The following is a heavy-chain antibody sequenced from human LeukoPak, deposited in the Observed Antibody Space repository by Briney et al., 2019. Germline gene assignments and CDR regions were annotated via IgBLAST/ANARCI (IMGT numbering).Heavy chain of an antibody. CDR3: ASAYDSSGYRAFDI. CDR1: GYTFTGYY. J-gene: IGHJ3*02. Sequence: GASVKVSCKASGYTFTGYYMHWVRQAPGQGLEWMGWINPNNGGTNYAQKFQGRVTMTRDTSISTAYMDLSRLRSDDTAVYYCASAYDSSGYRAFDIWGQGTMVTVSP. V-gene: IGHV1-2*02. CDR2: INPNNGGT. D-gene: IGHD3-22*01.